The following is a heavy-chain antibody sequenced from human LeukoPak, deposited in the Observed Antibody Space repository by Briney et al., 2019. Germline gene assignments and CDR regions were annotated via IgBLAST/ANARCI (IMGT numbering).Heavy chain of an antibody. CDR3: ATLRGSDAFDI. V-gene: IGHV4-59*01. CDR1: GVSISSYY. J-gene: IGHJ3*02. D-gene: IGHD3-10*01. Sequence: SETLSLTCTVSGVSISSYYLSWIRQPPGKGLEWIGHIYYSGSTNYNPSLKSRVTMSVDTSKNQFSLKVTSVTAADTAVYYCATLRGSDAFDIWGQATMVTVSS. CDR2: IYYSGST.